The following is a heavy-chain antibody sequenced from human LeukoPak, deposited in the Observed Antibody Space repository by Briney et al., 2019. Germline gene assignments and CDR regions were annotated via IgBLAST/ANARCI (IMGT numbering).Heavy chain of an antibody. CDR3: AKDAHIVVVTANYYFDY. CDR2: ISGSGGST. D-gene: IGHD2-21*02. V-gene: IGHV3-23*01. Sequence: GGSLRLSCAASGFTFSSYAMSWVRQAPGKGLEWVSAISGSGGSTYYADSVKGRFTISRDNSKNTLYPQMNSLRAEDTAVYYCAKDAHIVVVTANYYFDYWGQGTLVTVSS. J-gene: IGHJ4*02. CDR1: GFTFSSYA.